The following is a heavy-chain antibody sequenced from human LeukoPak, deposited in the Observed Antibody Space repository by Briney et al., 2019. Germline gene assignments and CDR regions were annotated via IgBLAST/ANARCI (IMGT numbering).Heavy chain of an antibody. CDR1: GYTFTGYY. Sequence: ASVKVSCKASGYTFTGYYMHWVRQAPGQGLEWMGIINPSGGSTSYAQKFQGRVTMTRDTSISTAYMELSRLRSDDTAVYYCARDRPEALFDYWGQGTLVTVSS. J-gene: IGHJ4*02. V-gene: IGHV1-46*01. CDR3: ARDRPEALFDY. CDR2: INPSGGST.